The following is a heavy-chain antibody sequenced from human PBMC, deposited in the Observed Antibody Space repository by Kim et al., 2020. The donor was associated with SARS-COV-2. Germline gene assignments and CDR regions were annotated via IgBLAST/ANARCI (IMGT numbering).Heavy chain of an antibody. CDR2: INHSGST. D-gene: IGHD3-10*01. Sequence: SETLSLTCAVYGGSFSGYNWSWIRQPPGKGLEWIGEINHSGSTNYNASLKSRVTISVDTSKNQFSLKLSSVTAADTAVYYCARGLWFGGDYYYYYGMDVWGQGTTVTVSS. CDR3: ARGLWFGGDYYYYYGMDV. J-gene: IGHJ6*02. CDR1: GGSFSGYN. V-gene: IGHV4-34*01.